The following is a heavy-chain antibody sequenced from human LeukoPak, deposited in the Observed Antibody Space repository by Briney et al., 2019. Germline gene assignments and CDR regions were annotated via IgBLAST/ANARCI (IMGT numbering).Heavy chain of an antibody. CDR3: ASPGITTFDY. V-gene: IGHV4-39*01. CDR1: GGSVSGNSFY. J-gene: IGHJ4*02. CDR2: IYYTGIT. Sequence: SETLSLTCTVSGGSVSGNSFYWGWVRQPPGKGLEWIGNIYYTGITYYNPSLKSRVTISVDTSKNQFSLKLNSVTAADTAVYYCASPGITTFDYWGQGTLVTVSS. D-gene: IGHD3-22*01.